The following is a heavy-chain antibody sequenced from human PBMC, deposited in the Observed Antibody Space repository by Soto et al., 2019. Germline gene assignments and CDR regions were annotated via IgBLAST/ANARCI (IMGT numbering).Heavy chain of an antibody. Sequence: GESLKISCKGSGYSFTSYWIGWVRQMPGKGLEWMGIIYPGDSDTRYSPSFQGQVTISADKSISTAYLQWSSLKASDTAMYYCARSTTDTSYYYYYGMDVWGQGTTVTVSS. D-gene: IGHD5-12*01. CDR2: IYPGDSDT. V-gene: IGHV5-51*01. CDR1: GYSFTSYW. J-gene: IGHJ6*02. CDR3: ARSTTDTSYYYYYGMDV.